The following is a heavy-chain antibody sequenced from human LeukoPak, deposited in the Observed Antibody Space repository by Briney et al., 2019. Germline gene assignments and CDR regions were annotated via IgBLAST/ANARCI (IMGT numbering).Heavy chain of an antibody. CDR3: ARRPSTVDTAMDY. CDR2: ISSSGSTI. J-gene: IGHJ4*02. Sequence: GGSLRLSCAASGFTFSSYEMNWVRQAPGKGLEWVSYISSSGSTIYYADSVKGRFTISRDNAKNSLYLQMNSLRAEDTAVYYCARRPSTVDTAMDYWGQGTLVTVSS. CDR1: GFTFSSYE. D-gene: IGHD5-18*01. V-gene: IGHV3-48*03.